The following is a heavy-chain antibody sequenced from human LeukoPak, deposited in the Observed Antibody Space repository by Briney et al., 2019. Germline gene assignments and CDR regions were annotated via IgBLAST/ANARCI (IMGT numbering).Heavy chain of an antibody. CDR3: AREMTYSSGWN. V-gene: IGHV3-74*01. CDR2: INGDGTST. CDR1: GFTFSRTW. J-gene: IGHJ1*01. Sequence: GGSLRLSCTVSGFTFSRTWMRWVRQAPGKGLVWVSHINGDGTSTNYADSVKGRFTISRDNAKNTLFLQMNSLRVEDTAVYYCAREMTYSSGWNWGQGTLVTVSS. D-gene: IGHD6-19*01.